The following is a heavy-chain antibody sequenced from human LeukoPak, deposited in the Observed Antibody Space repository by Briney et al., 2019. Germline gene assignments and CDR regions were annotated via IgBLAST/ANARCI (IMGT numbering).Heavy chain of an antibody. Sequence: GGSLRLSCKGTGFIFSDYFVSRIRQAPGKGLEWIAYISTRGNFIFYSDSVKGRFTISRDDAKNSLYLQMNSLKDADTAVYYCARGLSDGVTYAFGIWGQGTMVTVSS. CDR2: ISTRGNFI. V-gene: IGHV3-11*01. CDR1: GFIFSDYF. CDR3: ARGLSDGVTYAFGI. J-gene: IGHJ3*02. D-gene: IGHD3-3*01.